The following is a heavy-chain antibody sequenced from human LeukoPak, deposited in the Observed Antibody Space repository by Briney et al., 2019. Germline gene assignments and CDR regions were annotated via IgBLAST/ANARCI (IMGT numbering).Heavy chain of an antibody. J-gene: IGHJ4*02. CDR3: AKGNIGYSGYDSNYFDY. Sequence: GGSLRLSCAASGFTFDDYAMHWVRQAPGKGLEWVSRISWDGGSTYYADSGKGRFTISRDNSKNSLYLQMNSLRAEDTALYYCAKGNIGYSGYDSNYFDYWGQGTLVTVSS. CDR1: GFTFDDYA. D-gene: IGHD5-12*01. CDR2: ISWDGGST. V-gene: IGHV3-43D*03.